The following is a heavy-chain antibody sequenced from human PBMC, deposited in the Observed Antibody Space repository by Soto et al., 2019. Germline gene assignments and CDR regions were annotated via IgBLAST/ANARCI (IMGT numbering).Heavy chain of an antibody. V-gene: IGHV3-33*01. CDR1: GFTFSSYG. J-gene: IGHJ3*02. D-gene: IGHD5-18*01. Sequence: QVQLVESGGGVVQPGRSLRLSCAASGFTFSSYGMHWVRQAPGKGLEWVAVIWYDGSNKYYADSVKGRFTISRDNSKNPLYLQMNSLRAEDTAVYYCARGFPWIQLWGNDAFDIWGQGTMVTVSS. CDR2: IWYDGSNK. CDR3: ARGFPWIQLWGNDAFDI.